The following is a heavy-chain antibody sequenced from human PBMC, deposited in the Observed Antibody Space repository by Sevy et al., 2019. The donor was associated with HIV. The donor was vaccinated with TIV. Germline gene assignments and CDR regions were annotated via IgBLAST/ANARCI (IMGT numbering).Heavy chain of an antibody. CDR3: ARGRGVFGAVAINWFDP. V-gene: IGHV3-53*01. CDR2: IYGGGST. Sequence: GGSLRLSCAASGFTVSSSYMTWVRQPPGKGLEWVSVIYGGGSTYYEDSVKGRLTITSDNTKNTLYLQMNNLRADDTAVYYCARGRGVFGAVAINWFDPWGQGALVTVSS. CDR1: GFTVSSSY. D-gene: IGHD3-3*01. J-gene: IGHJ5*02.